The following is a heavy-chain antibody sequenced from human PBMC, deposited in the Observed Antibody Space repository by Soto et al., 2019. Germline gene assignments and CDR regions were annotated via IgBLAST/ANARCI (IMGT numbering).Heavy chain of an antibody. J-gene: IGHJ4*02. CDR2: ISGGGIRT. Sequence: EVQLLESGGGLVQAGGTLRLSCAASGFTFTSFAMNWVRQAPGRGLEWVSGISGGGIRTYYADSVKGRFTISRDTSNNTVHLQVNSLRAEDTAVYYCARGEWGSSSHYLDSWGQGILVTVSS. V-gene: IGHV3-23*01. CDR3: ARGEWGSSSHYLDS. CDR1: GFTFTSFA. D-gene: IGHD6-6*01.